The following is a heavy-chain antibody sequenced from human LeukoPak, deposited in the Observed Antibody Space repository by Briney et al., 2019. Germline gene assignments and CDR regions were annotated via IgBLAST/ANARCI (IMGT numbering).Heavy chain of an antibody. CDR3: AKERDTAMVTIDY. Sequence: PGGSLRLSCAASGFTSSSYGMHWVRQAPGKGLEWAAFIRYDGSNKYYADSVKGRFTISRDNSKNTLYLQMNSLRAEDTAVYYCAKERDTAMVTIDYWGQGTLVTVSS. CDR1: GFTSSSYG. D-gene: IGHD5-18*01. CDR2: IRYDGSNK. V-gene: IGHV3-30*02. J-gene: IGHJ4*02.